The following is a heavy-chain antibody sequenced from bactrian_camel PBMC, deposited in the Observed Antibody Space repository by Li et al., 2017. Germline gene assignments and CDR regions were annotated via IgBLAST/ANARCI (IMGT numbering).Heavy chain of an antibody. J-gene: IGHJ4*01. D-gene: IGHD4*01. Sequence: HVQLVESGGGSVQAGGYLKLSCAASGYNRYTYDRWCKAWFRQAPGKEREGVAQLFTGGGSIYYDDSVKGRFTISRDVAKNTVYLQMNSLKPGDTAMYYCAAGAQTRYLVLSDYDPLCSPAVSNYSYWGQGTQVTVS. CDR2: LFTGGGSI. CDR1: GYNRYTYDRWC. V-gene: IGHV3S63*01. CDR3: AAGAQTRYLVLSDYDPLCSPAVSNYSY.